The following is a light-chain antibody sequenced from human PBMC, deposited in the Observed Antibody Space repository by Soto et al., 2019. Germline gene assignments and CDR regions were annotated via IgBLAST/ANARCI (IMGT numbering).Light chain of an antibody. CDR3: QQRFSWPLT. V-gene: IGKV3-11*01. CDR2: DAS. Sequence: EIVLTQSPATLSLSPGEGATLSCRASQSVSSSLAWYQQKPGQAPRLLIYDASNRATGIPARFSGSGSGTDFTLTISRLEPEDFAVYYCQQRFSWPLTFGGGSKVEIK. CDR1: QSVSSS. J-gene: IGKJ4*01.